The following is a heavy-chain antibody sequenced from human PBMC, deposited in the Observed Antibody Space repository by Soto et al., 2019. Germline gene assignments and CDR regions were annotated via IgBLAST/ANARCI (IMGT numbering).Heavy chain of an antibody. V-gene: IGHV1-69*01. Sequence: QVQLVQSGAEVRKPGSSVNVSCKASGGTFSRHAISWVRQAPGQGLEWMGGIIPIFGTANHAQKFQGRVMIIADESTSTVYMELSSLRSEDTAMYYCARVWGDDRNAYYYAYCGQGTMVIVS. J-gene: IGHJ4*02. D-gene: IGHD3-22*01. CDR3: ARVWGDDRNAYYYAY. CDR1: GGTFSRHA. CDR2: IIPIFGTA.